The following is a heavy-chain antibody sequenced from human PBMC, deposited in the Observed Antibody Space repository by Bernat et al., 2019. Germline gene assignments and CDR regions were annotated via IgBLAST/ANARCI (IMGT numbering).Heavy chain of an antibody. V-gene: IGHV3-33*01. J-gene: IGHJ6*03. CDR1: GFTFSSYG. CDR3: ARSPIAVAGTIYYYYMDV. D-gene: IGHD6-19*01. Sequence: VQLVESGGGVVQPGRSLRLSCAASGFTFSSYGMHWVRQAPGKGLEGVAVIWYDGSNKYYADSVKGRFTISRDNSKNTLYLQMNSLRAEDTAVYYCARSPIAVAGTIYYYYMDVWGKGTTVTVAS. CDR2: IWYDGSNK.